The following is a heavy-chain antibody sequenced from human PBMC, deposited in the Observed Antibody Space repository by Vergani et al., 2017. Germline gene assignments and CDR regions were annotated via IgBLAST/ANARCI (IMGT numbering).Heavy chain of an antibody. D-gene: IGHD3-22*01. J-gene: IGHJ4*02. V-gene: IGHV2-26*01. Sequence: QVTLKESGPVLVKPTETLTLTCTVSGFSLSNARMGVSWIRQPPGKALEWLAHIFSNDEKSYSTSLKSRLTITKDTSKNQVVLTMTNMDPVDTATYYCAHSMSYDSSGYPFDYWGQGTLVTVSS. CDR2: IFSNDEK. CDR1: GFSLSNARMG. CDR3: AHSMSYDSSGYPFDY.